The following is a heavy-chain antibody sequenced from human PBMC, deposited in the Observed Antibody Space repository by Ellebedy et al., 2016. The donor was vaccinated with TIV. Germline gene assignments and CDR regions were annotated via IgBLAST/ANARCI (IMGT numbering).Heavy chain of an antibody. Sequence: GESLKISXAASGFTFSDYWMRWVRQAPGKGLEWVANIMHDGSEKDYVDSVKGRFTISRDNAKNSLFLQMNSLRAEDTAVYYCARDHDLSSSGYYYYYYGMDVWGQGTTVTVSS. J-gene: IGHJ6*02. V-gene: IGHV3-7*01. CDR1: GFTFSDYW. CDR2: IMHDGSEK. D-gene: IGHD6-6*01. CDR3: ARDHDLSSSGYYYYYYGMDV.